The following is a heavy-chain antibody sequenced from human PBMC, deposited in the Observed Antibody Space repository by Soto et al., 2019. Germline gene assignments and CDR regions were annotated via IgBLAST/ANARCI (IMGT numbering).Heavy chain of an antibody. CDR2: ISPYNGNT. Sequence: ASVKVSCKASGYTFTSYGISWVRQAPGQGLEWMGWISPYNGNTNYAQKFQGWVTMTTDTSTSTAYMELSRLRSDDTAVYYCVRDGGMATVPALDFDYWGQGTLVTVSS. CDR1: GYTFTSYG. CDR3: VRDGGMATVPALDFDY. J-gene: IGHJ4*02. V-gene: IGHV1-18*01. D-gene: IGHD4-4*01.